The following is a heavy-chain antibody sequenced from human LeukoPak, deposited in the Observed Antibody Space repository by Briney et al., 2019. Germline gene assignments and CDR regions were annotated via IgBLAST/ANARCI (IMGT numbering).Heavy chain of an antibody. CDR3: AREKGSGSYYYYYYYMDV. J-gene: IGHJ6*03. Sequence: SETLSLTCTVFGGSMSSSIYYWGWIRQPPGKGLEWIGNIYYSGSTDYNPSLKSRVTISLDTSKNQFSLKLSSVTAADTAVYYCAREKGSGSYYYYYYYMDVWGKGTTVTVSS. CDR1: GGSMSSSIYY. V-gene: IGHV4-39*07. CDR2: IYYSGST. D-gene: IGHD3-10*01.